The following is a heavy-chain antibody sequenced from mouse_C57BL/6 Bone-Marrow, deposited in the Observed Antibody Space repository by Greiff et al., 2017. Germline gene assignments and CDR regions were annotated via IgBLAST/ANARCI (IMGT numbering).Heavy chain of an antibody. CDR2: IDPETGGT. CDR1: GYTFTDYE. D-gene: IGHD1-1*01. Sequence: QVQLKQSGAELVRPGASVTLSCKASGYTFTDYEMHWVKQTPVHGLEWIGAIDPETGGTAYNQKFKGKAILTADKSSSTAYMELRSLTSEDSAVDYCTREAPITTVVAPYWGQGTLVTVSA. V-gene: IGHV1-15*01. CDR3: TREAPITTVVAPY. J-gene: IGHJ3*01.